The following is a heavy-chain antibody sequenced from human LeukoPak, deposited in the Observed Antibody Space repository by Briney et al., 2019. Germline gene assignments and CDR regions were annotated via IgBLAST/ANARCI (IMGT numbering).Heavy chain of an antibody. CDR2: ISSSSSYI. J-gene: IGHJ4*02. D-gene: IGHD3-10*01. CDR1: GFTFSSYD. V-gene: IGHV3-21*04. Sequence: GGSLRLSCAASGFTFSSYDMNWVRQAPGKGLEWVSSISSSSSYIYYADSLKGRFTISRDNSKNTLYLQMNSLRAEDTAVYYCAKPDRSYGSGSYQNSYWGQGTLVTVSS. CDR3: AKPDRSYGSGSYQNSY.